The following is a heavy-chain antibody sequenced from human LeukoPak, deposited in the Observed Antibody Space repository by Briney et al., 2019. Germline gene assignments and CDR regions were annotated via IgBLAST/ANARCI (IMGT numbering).Heavy chain of an antibody. CDR2: IYYSGST. Sequence: KPSETLSLTCTVSGGSISSSSYYWGWIRQPPGKGLEWIGSIYYSGSTYYNPSLKSRVTISVDTSKNQFSLKLSSVTAADTAVYYCARLGVAVAGAKRGKYYFDYWGQGTLVTVSS. D-gene: IGHD6-19*01. V-gene: IGHV4-39*01. J-gene: IGHJ4*02. CDR3: ARLGVAVAGAKRGKYYFDY. CDR1: GGSISSSSYY.